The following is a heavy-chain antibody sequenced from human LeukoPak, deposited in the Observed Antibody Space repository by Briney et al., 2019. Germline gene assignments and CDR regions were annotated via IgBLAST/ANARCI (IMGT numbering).Heavy chain of an antibody. CDR2: IYYSGST. Sequence: SQTLSLTCTVSGGSISSGGYYWSWIRQHPGKGLEWIGYIYYSGSTYYNPSLKSRVTISVDTSKNQFSLKLSSVTAADTAVYYCARVQYLRPDVEWFDPWGQGTLVTVSS. CDR3: ARVQYLRPDVEWFDP. V-gene: IGHV4-31*03. J-gene: IGHJ5*02. D-gene: IGHD4-11*01. CDR1: GGSISSGGYY.